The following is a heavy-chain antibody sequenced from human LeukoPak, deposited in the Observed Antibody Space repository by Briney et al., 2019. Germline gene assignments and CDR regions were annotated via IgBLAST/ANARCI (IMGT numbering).Heavy chain of an antibody. V-gene: IGHV4-4*07. CDR1: SGSMSNYY. D-gene: IGHD1-20*01. J-gene: IGHJ5*02. CDR3: ARGHNWNDYFDP. Sequence: SETLSLTCTVSSGSMSNYYWTWIRQPAGKGLEWVGRIHSTGSTTYNPSLKSRVSLSLDTSKNQFSLKVTSVTATDTAVYYCARGHNWNDYFDPWGQGTLVTVSS. CDR2: IHSTGST.